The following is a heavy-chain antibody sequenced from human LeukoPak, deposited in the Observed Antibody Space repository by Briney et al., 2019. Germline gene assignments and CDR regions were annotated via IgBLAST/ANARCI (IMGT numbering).Heavy chain of an antibody. J-gene: IGHJ4*02. CDR1: RFTFSSYA. CDR2: ISGSGGSAGST. Sequence: GGSLRLSCAASRFTFSSYAMSWVRHGPGKGLEWVSAISGSGGSAGSTYSADSVKARFTISRDNSKNTLYLQMNSLRAEDTAVYYCAKDQKNNYDNTGLDYWGQGTLVTVSS. CDR3: AKDQKNNYDNTGLDY. D-gene: IGHD3-22*01. V-gene: IGHV3-23*01.